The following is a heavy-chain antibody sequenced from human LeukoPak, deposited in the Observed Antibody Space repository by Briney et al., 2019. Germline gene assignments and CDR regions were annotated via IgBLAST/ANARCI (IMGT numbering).Heavy chain of an antibody. CDR2: ISSSSSYM. V-gene: IGHV3-21*01. CDR3: ARGLLYYYDSSGRGNWFDP. J-gene: IGHJ5*02. D-gene: IGHD3-22*01. Sequence: GGSLRLSCAASGFTFSSYSMNWVRQAPGKGLEWVSSISSSSSYMYYADSVKGRFTISRDNAKNSLYLQMNSLRAEDTAVYYCARGLLYYYDSSGRGNWFDPWGQGTLVTVSS. CDR1: GFTFSSYS.